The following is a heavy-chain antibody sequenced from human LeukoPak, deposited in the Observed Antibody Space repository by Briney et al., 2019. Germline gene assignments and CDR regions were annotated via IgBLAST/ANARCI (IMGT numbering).Heavy chain of an antibody. CDR3: AAVGAHMIGY. CDR1: GGSISSGGYS. J-gene: IGHJ4*02. CDR2: IYYSGST. V-gene: IGHV4-30-4*07. D-gene: IGHD1-26*01. Sequence: SETLSLTCAVSGGSISSGGYSWSWIRQPPGKGLEWIGYIYYSGSTYYNPSLKSRVTISVDTSKNQFSLKLSSVTAADTAVYYCAAVGAHMIGYWGQGTLVTVSS.